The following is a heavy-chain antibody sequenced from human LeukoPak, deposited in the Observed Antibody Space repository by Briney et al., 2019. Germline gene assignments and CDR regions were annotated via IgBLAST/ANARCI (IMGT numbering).Heavy chain of an antibody. CDR2: IYYSGST. V-gene: IGHV4-39*07. D-gene: IGHD2-2*01. Sequence: PSETLSLTCTVSGGSISSSSYYWGWIRQPPGKGLEWVGSIYYSGSTYYNPSLKSRVTISVDTSKNQYSLKLSSVTTAGTAVYYCAARYCTSSSCHSNFDYWGQGTLVTVSS. J-gene: IGHJ4*02. CDR1: GGSISSSSYY. CDR3: AARYCTSSSCHSNFDY.